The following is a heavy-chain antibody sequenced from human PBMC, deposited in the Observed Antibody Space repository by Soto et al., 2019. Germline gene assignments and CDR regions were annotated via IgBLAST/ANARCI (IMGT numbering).Heavy chain of an antibody. CDR3: ATYRKFFQI. CDR2: IYSSGSS. CDR1: GNYIRGGYYL. Sequence: PSETLHLSLAVSGNYIRGGYYLCSRIRQPPWMGLEWIGFIYSSGSSYYKSSLKSRVTSSVDRFKNHFFLNLTSVPAADTAVYYCATYRKFFQIWGQGTKVTVSS. V-gene: IGHV4-30-2*01. J-gene: IGHJ3*02.